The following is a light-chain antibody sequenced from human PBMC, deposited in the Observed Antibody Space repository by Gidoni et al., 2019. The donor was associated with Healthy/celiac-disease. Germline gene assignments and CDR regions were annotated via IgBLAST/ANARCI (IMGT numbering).Light chain of an antibody. CDR3: AAWDDSLNGFVV. J-gene: IGLJ2*01. CDR2: SNN. V-gene: IGLV1-44*01. CDR1: SSNIGSNT. Sequence: QSVLTQPPSASGTPGQRVTIPCSGSSSNIGSNTVNWYQQLPGTAPKLLIYSNNQRPSGVPYRFSGSKSGTSASLAISGLQSEDEADYYCAAWDDSLNGFVVFGGGTKLTVL.